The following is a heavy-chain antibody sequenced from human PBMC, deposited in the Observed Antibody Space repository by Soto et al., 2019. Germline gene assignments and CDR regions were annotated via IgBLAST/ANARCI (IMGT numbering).Heavy chain of an antibody. J-gene: IGHJ4*02. D-gene: IGHD3-22*01. V-gene: IGHV1-18*04. CDR1: GYSFQYYG. CDR2: INPANGNR. Sequence: QVQLVQSGSQLRKPGTSVKVLCEASGYSFQYYGIHWVRQAPGQGLQWMGWINPANGNRNYAQKFEDRITMTMDTSTNSMSLEVRRLMFDDTAIYYCARDRLRGYDNSGLYSWGQGTLVTVSS. CDR3: ARDRLRGYDNSGLYS.